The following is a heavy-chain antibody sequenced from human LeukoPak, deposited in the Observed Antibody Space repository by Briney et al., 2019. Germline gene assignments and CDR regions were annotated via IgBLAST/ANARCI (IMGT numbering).Heavy chain of an antibody. Sequence: GGSLRLSCTASGFTFGDHAMSWVRQAPGKGLEWVGFIRSQAYGGTTEYAASVKGRFIISRDDSKSIAYLHMNSLKTEDTALYYGSIRPIHLRLCSGMDVWFQGNGVSVSS. D-gene: IGHD5-18*01. V-gene: IGHV3-49*04. J-gene: IGHJ6*02. CDR2: IRSQAYGGTT. CDR1: GFTFGDHA. CDR3: SIRPIHLRLCSGMDV.